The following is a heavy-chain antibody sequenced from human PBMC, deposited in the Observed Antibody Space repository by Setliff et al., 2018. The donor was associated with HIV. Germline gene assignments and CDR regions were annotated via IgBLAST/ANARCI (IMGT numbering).Heavy chain of an antibody. CDR1: GGSISSSSYY. D-gene: IGHD1-26*01. J-gene: IGHJ4*02. V-gene: IGHV4-31*03. Sequence: SETLSLTCTVSGGSISSSSYYWGWIRQHPGKGLEWIGYMYYSGSTYYNPSLKSRITISVDTSKNQFSLKLSSVTAADTAVYYCATWEGSFDYWGQGTLVTVSS. CDR3: ATWEGSFDY. CDR2: MYYSGST.